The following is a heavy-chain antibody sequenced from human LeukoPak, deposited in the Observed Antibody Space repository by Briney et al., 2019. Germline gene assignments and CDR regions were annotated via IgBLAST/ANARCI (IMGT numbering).Heavy chain of an antibody. CDR2: INHSGST. V-gene: IGHV4-34*01. CDR1: GGSFSGYY. D-gene: IGHD2-2*01. Sequence: SETLSLTCAVYGGSFSGYYWSWIRKPPGKGLKWIGEINHSGSTNYNPSLKSRVTISVDTSKNQFSLKLSSVTAADTAVYYCARVVPAATWFDPWGQGTLVTVSS. CDR3: ARVVPAATWFDP. J-gene: IGHJ5*02.